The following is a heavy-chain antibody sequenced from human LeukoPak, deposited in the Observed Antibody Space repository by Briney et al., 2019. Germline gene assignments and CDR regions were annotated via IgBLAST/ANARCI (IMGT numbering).Heavy chain of an antibody. V-gene: IGHV4-39*01. D-gene: IGHD3-9*01. Sequence: SETLSLTCTVSGGSISSSSYYWGWIRQPPGKGLEWIGSIYYSGSTYYNPSLKSRVTISVDTSKNQFSLKLSSVTAADTAVYYCARLGYYDVLTGYSHYFDYWGQGNPVTVSS. CDR3: ARLGYYDVLTGYSHYFDY. CDR1: GGSISSSSYY. J-gene: IGHJ4*02. CDR2: IYYSGST.